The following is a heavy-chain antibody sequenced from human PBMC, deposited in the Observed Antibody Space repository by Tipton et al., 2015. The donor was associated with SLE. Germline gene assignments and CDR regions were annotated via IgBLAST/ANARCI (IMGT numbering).Heavy chain of an antibody. CDR2: IKSKPDGGTT. CDR1: GVTFSDAW. Sequence: SLRLSCAASGVTFSDAWMSWVRQAPGKGLEWVGRIKSKPDGGTTDYAAPVKGRFTISRDDSKNTLYLQMNSLKTEDTAVYYCTRDLHYYGSGSTLGWGQGTLVTVSS. V-gene: IGHV3-15*07. D-gene: IGHD3-10*01. J-gene: IGHJ4*02. CDR3: TRDLHYYGSGSTLG.